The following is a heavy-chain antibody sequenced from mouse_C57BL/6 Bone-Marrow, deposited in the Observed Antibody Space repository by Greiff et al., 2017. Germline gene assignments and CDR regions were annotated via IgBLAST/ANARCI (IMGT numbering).Heavy chain of an antibody. CDR1: GYTFTSYG. J-gene: IGHJ2*01. V-gene: IGHV1-81*01. CDR3: ASYGYFDY. Sequence: VKLVESGAELARPGASVKLSCKASGYTFTSYGISWVKQRTGQGLEWIGEIYPRSGNTYYNEKFKGKATLTADKSSSTAYMQLRSLTSEESAVYVCASYGYFDYWGQGSTLTVFS. D-gene: IGHD1-1*01. CDR2: IYPRSGNT.